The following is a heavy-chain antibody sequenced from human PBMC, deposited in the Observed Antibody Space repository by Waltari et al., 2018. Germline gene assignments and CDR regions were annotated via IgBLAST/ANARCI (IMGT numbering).Heavy chain of an antibody. CDR3: ARDRRVDGVVDYDY. CDR1: GYTFTDYF. J-gene: IGHJ4*02. Sequence: QVQLVQSGAEVRKPGASVRVSCKASGYTFTDYFLHWFRHAPGQRREWMGWINPRGGVTSYSQKFQGRVTMSRDRSFGTVYIDLSSLKSDDTALYYCARDRRVDGVVDYDYWGQGTLVTVSS. CDR2: INPRGGVT. D-gene: IGHD2-15*01. V-gene: IGHV1-2*02.